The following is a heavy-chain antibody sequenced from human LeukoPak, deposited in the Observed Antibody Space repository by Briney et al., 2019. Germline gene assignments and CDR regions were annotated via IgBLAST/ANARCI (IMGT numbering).Heavy chain of an antibody. D-gene: IGHD2-21*01. J-gene: IGHJ4*02. CDR1: GCSISNYF. V-gene: IGHV4-59*08. Sequence: PSETPSLTCTVSGCSISNYFCGWSRQPPGKGLEWIGYIYYSGSINYNPSLKSQLTILVDQSQHQSSLELDSVPASDTAIYYCARHRYTGGGEDYWGQGTLVTVSS. CDR2: IYYSGSI. CDR3: ARHRYTGGGEDY.